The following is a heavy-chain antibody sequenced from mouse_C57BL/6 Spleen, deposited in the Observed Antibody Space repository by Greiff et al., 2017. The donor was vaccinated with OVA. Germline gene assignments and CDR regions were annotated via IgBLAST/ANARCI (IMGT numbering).Heavy chain of an antibody. D-gene: IGHD2-5*01. J-gene: IGHJ3*01. CDR3: AREGDSNYVSWFAY. Sequence: EVQLVESGGGLVKPGGSLKLSCAASGFTFSSYAMSWVRQTPEKRLEWVATISDGGSYTYYPDNVKGRFTISRDNAKNNLYLQMSHLKSEDTAMYYCAREGDSNYVSWFAYWGQVTLVTVSA. CDR1: GFTFSSYA. CDR2: ISDGGSYT. V-gene: IGHV5-4*01.